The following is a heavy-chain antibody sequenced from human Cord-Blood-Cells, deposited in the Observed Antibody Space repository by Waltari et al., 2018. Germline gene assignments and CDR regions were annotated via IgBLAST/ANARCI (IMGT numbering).Heavy chain of an antibody. CDR2: INHSGST. CDR1: GGSFSGYY. Sequence: QVQLQQWGAGLLKPSETLSLTCAVYGGSFSGYYWSWIRQPPGKGLEWIGEINHSGSTNYNPSLKSRVTISVDTSKNQFSLKLSSVTAADTAVYYCARGIRLGELSLLDYWGQGTLVTVSS. D-gene: IGHD3-16*02. J-gene: IGHJ4*02. V-gene: IGHV4-34*01. CDR3: ARGIRLGELSLLDY.